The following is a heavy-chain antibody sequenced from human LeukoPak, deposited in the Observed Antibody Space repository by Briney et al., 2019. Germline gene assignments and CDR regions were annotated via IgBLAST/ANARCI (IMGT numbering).Heavy chain of an antibody. CDR3: RGLRTYYFDY. V-gene: IGHV4-59*06. CDR2: IYYSGST. D-gene: IGHD4-17*01. Sequence: PSETLSLTCTVSGGSISSYYWSWIRQPPGKGLEWIGYIYYSGSTYYNPSLKSRVTISVDTSKNQLSLKLSSVTAADTAVYYCRGLRTYYFDYWGQGTLVTVSS. J-gene: IGHJ4*02. CDR1: GGSISSYY.